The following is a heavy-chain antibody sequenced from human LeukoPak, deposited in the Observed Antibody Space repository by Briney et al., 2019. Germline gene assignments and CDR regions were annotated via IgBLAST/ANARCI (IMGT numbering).Heavy chain of an antibody. CDR3: ARDIVLIAVAVRGSFDI. J-gene: IGHJ3*02. CDR2: IKQDGSEK. CDR1: GFTFSSYW. V-gene: IGHV3-7*03. D-gene: IGHD6-19*01. Sequence: GGSLRLSCAASGFTFSSYWMSWVRQAPGKGLEWVANIKQDGSEKYYVDSVKGRFTISRDNSKNTLYLQMNSLRAEDTALYYCARDIVLIAVAVRGSFDIWGQGTMVTVSS.